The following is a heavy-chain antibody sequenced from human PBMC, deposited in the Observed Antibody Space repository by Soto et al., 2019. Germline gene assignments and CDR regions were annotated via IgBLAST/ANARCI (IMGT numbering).Heavy chain of an antibody. J-gene: IGHJ6*02. Sequence: PSETLSLTCTVSGGSISSSSYYWGWIRQPPGKGLEWIGSIYYSGSTYYNPSLKSRVTISVDTSKNQFSLKLSSVTAADTAVYYCARRGRGRITMVSSSRPSASYGMDVWGQGTTVTVSS. D-gene: IGHD3-10*01. CDR3: ARRGRGRITMVSSSRPSASYGMDV. CDR2: IYYSGST. CDR1: GGSISSSSYY. V-gene: IGHV4-39*01.